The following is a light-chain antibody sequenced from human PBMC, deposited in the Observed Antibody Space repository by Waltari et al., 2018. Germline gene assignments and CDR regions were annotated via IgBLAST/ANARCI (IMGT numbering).Light chain of an antibody. CDR3: HQYYTTPRT. Sequence: EIVMTQSPDSLGVSLGERATITCKSSQSLFYSPKNKNYLAWYQQKRGQPPRLLISWASTRESGVPDRFSGSGSGTYFTLTISSLQAEDVAVYYCHQYYTTPRTLGQGTKLEIK. V-gene: IGKV4-1*01. CDR1: QSLFYSPKNKNY. CDR2: WAS. J-gene: IGKJ2*01.